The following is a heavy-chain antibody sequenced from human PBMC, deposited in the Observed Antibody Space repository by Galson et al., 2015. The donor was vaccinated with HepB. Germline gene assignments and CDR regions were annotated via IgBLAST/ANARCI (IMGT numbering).Heavy chain of an antibody. J-gene: IGHJ4*02. CDR2: ISYDGSK. D-gene: IGHD1/OR15-1a*01. CDR3: ARVRINNLDY. CDR1: GFTFSSYD. V-gene: IGHV3-30-3*01. Sequence: SLRLSCAASGFTFSSYDLYWVRQAPGKGLEWVAVISYDGSKTYADSVKGRFTISRDNSKSTLYLHMNSLGFEDTSMYYCARVRINNLDYWGQGTLVTVPS.